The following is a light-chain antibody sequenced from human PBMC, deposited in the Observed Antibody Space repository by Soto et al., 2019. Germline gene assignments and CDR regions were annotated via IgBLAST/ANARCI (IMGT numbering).Light chain of an antibody. CDR3: SAHAGSNNYV. CDR1: SRDVGAYSS. J-gene: IGLJ1*01. V-gene: IGLV2-8*01. Sequence: QSVLTQPPSASGSPGQSVTVSCAGTSRDVGAYSSVAWYQQHPGKAPKLIIYEVTKRPSGVPDRFSGARSGNTAFLTVSGLQADGEADYYCSAHAGSNNYVFGTGTKVTVL. CDR2: EVT.